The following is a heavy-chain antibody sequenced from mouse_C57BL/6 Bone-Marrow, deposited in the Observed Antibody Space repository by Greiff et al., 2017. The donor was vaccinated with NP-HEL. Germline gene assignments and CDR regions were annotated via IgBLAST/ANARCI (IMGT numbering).Heavy chain of an antibody. CDR3: ARRPVYGNYAMDY. CDR2: IYWDDDK. D-gene: IGHD2-1*01. J-gene: IGHJ4*01. CDR1: GFSLSTSGMG. V-gene: IGHV8-12*01. Sequence: QVQLKESGPGILQSSQTLSLTCSFSGFSLSTSGMGVSWIRQPSGKGLEWLAHIYWDDDKRYNPSLKSRLTISKDTSRNQVFLKITSVDTADTATYYCARRPVYGNYAMDYWGQGTSVTVSS.